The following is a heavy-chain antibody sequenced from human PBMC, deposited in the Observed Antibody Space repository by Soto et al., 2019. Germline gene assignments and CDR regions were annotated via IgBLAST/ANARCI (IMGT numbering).Heavy chain of an antibody. Sequence: SETLSLTCAVYGGSFSGYYWSWIRQPPGKGLEWIGFIHYSGSTNYNPSLKGRVTMSVDTSKNQFSLKLTSVNTADTAIYYCTRGGDPYKTGHWGQGTLVT. V-gene: IGHV4-34*01. CDR1: GGSFSGYY. J-gene: IGHJ4*02. CDR2: IHYSGST. CDR3: TRGGDPYKTGH. D-gene: IGHD3-9*01.